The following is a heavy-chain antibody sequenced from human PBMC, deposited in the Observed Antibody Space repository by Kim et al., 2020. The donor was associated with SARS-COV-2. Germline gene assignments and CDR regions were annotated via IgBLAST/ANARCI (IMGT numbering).Heavy chain of an antibody. Sequence: DSVKGRFTISRDNAKNSLYLQMNSLRAEDTAVYYCASPPGYSSSWHDAFDIWGQGTMVTVSS. V-gene: IGHV3-21*01. D-gene: IGHD6-13*01. CDR3: ASPPGYSSSWHDAFDI. J-gene: IGHJ3*02.